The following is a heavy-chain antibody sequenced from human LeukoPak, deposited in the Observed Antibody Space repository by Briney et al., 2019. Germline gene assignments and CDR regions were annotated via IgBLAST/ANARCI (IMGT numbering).Heavy chain of an antibody. CDR2: ISSSSSYI. Sequence: PGGSLRLSCAASAFTFSTYSMNWVRQAPGKGLEWVSSISSSSSYIYYADSVKGRFTISRDNAKNSLYLQMNSLRAEDTAVYYCARDAAAGDYWGQGTLVTVSS. J-gene: IGHJ4*02. CDR1: AFTFSTYS. CDR3: ARDAAAGDY. D-gene: IGHD6-13*01. V-gene: IGHV3-21*01.